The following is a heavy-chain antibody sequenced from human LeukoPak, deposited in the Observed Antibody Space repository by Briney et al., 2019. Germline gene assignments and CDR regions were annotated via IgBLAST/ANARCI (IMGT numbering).Heavy chain of an antibody. CDR3: ARGYCSSSSCHFDY. Sequence: ASVKVSCKASGYSFTSYWIGWVLQMPGKGLEWMGIGYPGDSDTRYSPSFQGQVTISADRSITTAYLQWSSLKASDTAMYYCARGYCSSSSCHFDYWGQGTLVTVSS. CDR2: GYPGDSDT. D-gene: IGHD2-2*01. J-gene: IGHJ4*02. CDR1: GYSFTSYW. V-gene: IGHV5-51*01.